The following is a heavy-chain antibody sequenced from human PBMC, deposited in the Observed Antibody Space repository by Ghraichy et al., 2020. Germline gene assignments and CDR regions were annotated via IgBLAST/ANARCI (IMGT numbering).Heavy chain of an antibody. CDR1: DFTFSSFG. Sequence: GESLRLSCAVSDFTFSSFGMHWVRQAPGKGLEWVSTITSSGSHTHYADSVKGRFTVSRDNAKNSLELQMNSLRAEDTAVYYCTRDLFSTNGWGIDSWFDPWGRGSQVTVSS. J-gene: IGHJ5*02. CDR2: ITSSGSHT. V-gene: IGHV3-21*06. D-gene: IGHD3-16*01. CDR3: TRDLFSTNGWGIDSWFDP.